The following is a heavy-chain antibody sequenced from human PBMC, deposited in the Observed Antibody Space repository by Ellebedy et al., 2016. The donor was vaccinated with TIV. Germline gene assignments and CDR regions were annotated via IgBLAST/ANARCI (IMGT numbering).Heavy chain of an antibody. CDR1: GFTFSSYA. J-gene: IGHJ4*02. D-gene: IGHD3-22*01. V-gene: IGHV3-23*01. CDR2: ISGSGGST. Sequence: GESLKISXAASGFTFSSYAMSWVRQAPGKGLEWVSAISGSGGSTYYADSVKGRFTISRDNSKNTLYLQMNSLRAEDTAVYYCAKVYDSSGYFDYWGQGTLVTVSS. CDR3: AKVYDSSGYFDY.